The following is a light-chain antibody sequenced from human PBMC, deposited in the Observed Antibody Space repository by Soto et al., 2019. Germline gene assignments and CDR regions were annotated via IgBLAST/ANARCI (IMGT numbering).Light chain of an antibody. J-gene: IGKJ2*01. CDR2: WAS. CDR1: QSVLYSSNNKNY. Sequence: DIVLTQSPDSLAVSLGERATINCKSSQSVLYSSNNKNYLAWYQQKPGQPPNLLIYWASTRESRVPDRFSGSGSGTDFTLTISSLQAEGVAVYYCQQYYNTPQTFGQGTKLEIK. CDR3: QQYYNTPQT. V-gene: IGKV4-1*01.